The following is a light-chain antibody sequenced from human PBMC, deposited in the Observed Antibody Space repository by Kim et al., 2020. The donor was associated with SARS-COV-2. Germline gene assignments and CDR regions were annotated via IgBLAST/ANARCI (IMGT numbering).Light chain of an antibody. CDR2: DAS. V-gene: IGKV1-33*01. J-gene: IGKJ5*01. CDR3: QQYDDLPIT. CDR1: QDVNSY. Sequence: DIQMTQSPSSLSASVGDRVTITCQASQDVNSYLSWYQQKPGKAPKLLIYDASNLETGVPSRFSGSGSGTEFTFTISSLQPEDIATYYCQQYDDLPITFGQGTRLEIK.